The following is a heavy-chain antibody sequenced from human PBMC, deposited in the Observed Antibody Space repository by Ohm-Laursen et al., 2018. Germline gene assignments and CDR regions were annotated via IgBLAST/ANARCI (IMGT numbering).Heavy chain of an antibody. Sequence: SLRLSCSASGFTFSSYAMSWVRQAPGKGLEWVSAISGSGGSTYYADSVKGRFTISRGNSKNKLYLQMNSLRAEDTAVYYCARDKVYGDLSWSKYRPYYFDSWGQGTLVTVSS. J-gene: IGHJ4*02. CDR3: ARDKVYGDLSWSKYRPYYFDS. V-gene: IGHV3-23*01. CDR2: ISGSGGST. D-gene: IGHD4-17*01. CDR1: GFTFSSYA.